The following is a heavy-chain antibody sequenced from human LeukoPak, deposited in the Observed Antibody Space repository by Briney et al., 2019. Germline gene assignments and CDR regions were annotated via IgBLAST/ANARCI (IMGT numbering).Heavy chain of an antibody. CDR2: INPNSGGT. D-gene: IGHD4-17*01. Sequence: ASVKVSCKPSGYTFTGYYLHWVRQAPGQGLEWMGWINPNSGGTNYAQKFQGRGTMTRDTSISTAYMELSRLRSDDTAVYYCARGGYDGDFVNNWFDPWGQGTLVTVSS. V-gene: IGHV1-2*02. CDR1: GYTFTGYY. J-gene: IGHJ5*02. CDR3: ARGGYDGDFVNNWFDP.